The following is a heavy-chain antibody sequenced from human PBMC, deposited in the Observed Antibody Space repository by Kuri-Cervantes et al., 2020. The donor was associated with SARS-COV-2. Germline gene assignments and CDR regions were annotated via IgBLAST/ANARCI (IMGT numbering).Heavy chain of an antibody. CDR2: IYWDDDK. CDR3: AHITYDSTGYYSLDGDFAF. V-gene: IGHV2-5*02. D-gene: IGHD3-22*01. Sequence: SGPTLVKPTQTLTLTCTFSGFSLTTSGVGVGWIRQPPGKALEWLALIYWDDDKHFSPSLRSRLTITKGTSKNQVVLTMTNMDPVDTATYYCAHITYDSTGYYSLDGDFAFWGQGTLVTVSS. CDR1: GFSLTTSGVG. J-gene: IGHJ4*02.